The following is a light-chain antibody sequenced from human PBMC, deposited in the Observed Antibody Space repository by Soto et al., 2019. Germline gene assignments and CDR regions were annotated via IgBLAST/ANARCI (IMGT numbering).Light chain of an antibody. Sequence: EIEMPQYPANLYVYQGASATLSCRASQSVSSNLAWYQQKPGQAPRLLIYGASSRATGIPDRFSGSGSGTDFTLTISRLEPEDFAVYDCQQSHSSVWTFGQGTKVNIK. CDR1: QSVSSN. CDR2: GAS. CDR3: QQSHSSVWT. J-gene: IGKJ1*01. V-gene: IGKV3-20*01.